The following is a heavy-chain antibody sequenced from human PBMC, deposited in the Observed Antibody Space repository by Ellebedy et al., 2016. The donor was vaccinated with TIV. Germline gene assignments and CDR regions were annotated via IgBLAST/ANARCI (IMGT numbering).Heavy chain of an antibody. CDR2: IDPSDSYT. D-gene: IGHD5-18*01. Sequence: GESLKISCRGSGYSFNNYWISWVRQMPGKGLEWMGRIDPSDSYTNYSPSFQGHVTISADKSISTAYLQWSSLKASDTAMYYCARQDTAIDNFDYWGQGTLVTVSS. J-gene: IGHJ4*02. CDR1: GYSFNNYW. CDR3: ARQDTAIDNFDY. V-gene: IGHV5-10-1*01.